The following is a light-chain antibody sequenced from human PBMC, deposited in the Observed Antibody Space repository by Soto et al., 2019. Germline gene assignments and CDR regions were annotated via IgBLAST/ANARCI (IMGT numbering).Light chain of an antibody. J-gene: IGLJ1*01. V-gene: IGLV2-14*01. CDR3: SSFTSSSTLYV. Sequence: QSVLTQPASVSGSPGQSITISCTGTSSDVGGYKYVSWYQQHPGKAPKLMIYEVNNRPSGVSNRFSGSKSGNTASLTVSGLQAEDEADYYGSSFTSSSTLYVFGTGTKLTVL. CDR2: EVN. CDR1: SSDVGGYKY.